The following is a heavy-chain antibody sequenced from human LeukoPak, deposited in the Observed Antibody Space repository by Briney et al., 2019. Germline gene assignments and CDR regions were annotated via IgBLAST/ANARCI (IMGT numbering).Heavy chain of an antibody. D-gene: IGHD4-17*01. V-gene: IGHV3-23*01. CDR1: GFTFSSCA. CDR3: ARGGLYGDQRESDY. J-gene: IGHJ4*02. CDR2: IRGSGDST. Sequence: PGGSLRLSCAASGFTFSSCAMSWVRQAPGKGLEWVSAIRGSGDSTFYADSVKGRFTISRDNSKNTLSLQMNSLRADDTAVYYCARGGLYGDQRESDYWGQGTLVTVSS.